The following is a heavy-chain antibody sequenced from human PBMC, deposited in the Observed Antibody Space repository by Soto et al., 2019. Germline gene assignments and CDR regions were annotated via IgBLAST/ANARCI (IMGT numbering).Heavy chain of an antibody. CDR3: AKDSYCTNGVCYTVGIDY. D-gene: IGHD2-8*01. V-gene: IGHV3-23*01. CDR1: GFTFSSYA. J-gene: IGHJ4*02. Sequence: GGSLRLSCAASGFTFSSYAMSWVRQAPGKGLEWVSAISGSGGSTYYADSVKGRFTISRDNSKNTLYLQMNSLRAEDTAVYYCAKDSYCTNGVCYTVGIDYWGQGTLVTVSS. CDR2: ISGSGGST.